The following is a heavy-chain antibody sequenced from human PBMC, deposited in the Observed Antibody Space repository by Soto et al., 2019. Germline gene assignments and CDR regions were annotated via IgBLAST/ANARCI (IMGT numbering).Heavy chain of an antibody. CDR1: GYTLTELS. Sequence: GASVNVSCKVSGYTLTELSMHWVRQAPGKGLEWMGGFDPEDGETIYAQKFQGRVTMTEDTSTDTAYMELSSLRSEDTAVYYCATRLTPVLRFLEWFPWAFDIWGQGTMVTVSS. D-gene: IGHD3-3*01. CDR3: ATRLTPVLRFLEWFPWAFDI. J-gene: IGHJ3*02. CDR2: FDPEDGET. V-gene: IGHV1-24*01.